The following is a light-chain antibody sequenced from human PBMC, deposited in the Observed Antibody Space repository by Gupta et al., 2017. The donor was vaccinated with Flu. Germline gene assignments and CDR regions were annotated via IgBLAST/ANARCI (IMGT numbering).Light chain of an antibody. CDR3: QQYYSTPYS. Sequence: GERATINCKSSQSVLYSSNNKNYLAWYQQKPGQPPKLLIYWASTRESGVPDRFSGSGSGTDFTLTISSLLAEDVAVYYCQQYYSTPYSFGQGTKLEIK. CDR1: QSVLYSSNNKNY. V-gene: IGKV4-1*01. J-gene: IGKJ2*03. CDR2: WAS.